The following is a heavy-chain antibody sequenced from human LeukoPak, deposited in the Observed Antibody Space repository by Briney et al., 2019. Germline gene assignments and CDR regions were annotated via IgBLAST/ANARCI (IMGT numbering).Heavy chain of an antibody. D-gene: IGHD1-26*01. V-gene: IGHV1-69*13. CDR2: IIPIFGTA. Sequence: GASVKVSCKASGGTFSSYAISWVRQAPGQGLEWMGGIIPIFGTANYAQKFQGRVTITADESTSTAYMELSSLRSEDTAVYYCATAPSGSTKYYFDYWGQGTLVTVSS. CDR3: ATAPSGSTKYYFDY. J-gene: IGHJ4*02. CDR1: GGTFSSYA.